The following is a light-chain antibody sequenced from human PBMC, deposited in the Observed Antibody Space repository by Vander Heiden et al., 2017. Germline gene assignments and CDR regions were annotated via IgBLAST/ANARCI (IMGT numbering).Light chain of an antibody. CDR3: QCYDTSLSAWV. CDR2: GDN. CDR1: SPTVGTNYD. J-gene: IGLJ3*02. V-gene: IGLV1-40*01. Sequence: QSVLTPPPSVSEAPGPRVDIYWAGNSPTVGTNYDVHWYQQLPGTAPKLLIYGDNNRPSGVPDRFSVSKSGTSASLTITGLQAEDEADYYCQCYDTSLSAWVFGGGTKLTVL.